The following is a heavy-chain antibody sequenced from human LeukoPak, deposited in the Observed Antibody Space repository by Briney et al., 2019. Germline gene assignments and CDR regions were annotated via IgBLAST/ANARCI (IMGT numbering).Heavy chain of an antibody. Sequence: PSETLSLTCAVYGGSFSGYYWSWIRQPPGKGLEWIGEINHSGSTNYNPSLKSRVTISVDTSKNQSSLKLSSVTAADTAVYYCARGEYSYGLDYWGQGTLVTVSS. V-gene: IGHV4-34*01. CDR2: INHSGST. CDR3: ARGEYSYGLDY. D-gene: IGHD5-18*01. CDR1: GGSFSGYY. J-gene: IGHJ4*02.